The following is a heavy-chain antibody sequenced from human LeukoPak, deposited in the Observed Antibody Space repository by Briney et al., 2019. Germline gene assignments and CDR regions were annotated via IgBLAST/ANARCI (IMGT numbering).Heavy chain of an antibody. J-gene: IGHJ4*02. Sequence: SESLSLTCTVSGASITSYSWSWIRPPAGRGLGWVAYLYYTGITTYNPSDRSRVSISLHTSKNQFSLKLSSVTAADTAVYYCVRHRHSPRWSYFDQWGRGTLVTVSS. CDR3: VRHRHSPRWSYFDQ. D-gene: IGHD6-13*01. CDR2: LYYTGIT. V-gene: IGHV4-59*08. CDR1: GASITSYS.